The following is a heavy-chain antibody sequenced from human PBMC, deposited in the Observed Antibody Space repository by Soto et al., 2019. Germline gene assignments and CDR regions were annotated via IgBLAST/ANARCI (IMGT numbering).Heavy chain of an antibody. J-gene: IGHJ6*02. V-gene: IGHV3-23*01. CDR3: AKSDSSGNYYYYYGMDV. D-gene: IGHD3-22*01. Sequence: PGGSLRLSXAASGFTFSSYAMSWVRQAPGKGLEWVSAISGSGGSTYYADSVKGRFTISRDNSKNTLYLQMNSLRAEDTAVYYCAKSDSSGNYYYYYGMDVWGQGTTVTVSS. CDR2: ISGSGGST. CDR1: GFTFSSYA.